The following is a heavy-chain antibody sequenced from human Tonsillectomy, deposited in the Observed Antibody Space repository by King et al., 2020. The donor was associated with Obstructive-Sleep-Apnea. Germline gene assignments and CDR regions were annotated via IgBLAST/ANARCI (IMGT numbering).Heavy chain of an antibody. J-gene: IGHJ3*02. Sequence: QLQESGPGLVKPSETLSLTCTVSGGSISSSSYYWGWIRQPPGKGLEWIGSIYYSGSTYYSPSLKSRVTISVDTSKTQFSLKLNSVTAADTAVYYCARAWRVVPAADAFDIWGQGTMVTVSS. CDR3: ARAWRVVPAADAFDI. CDR2: IYYSGST. CDR1: GGSISSSSYY. V-gene: IGHV4-39*07. D-gene: IGHD2-2*01.